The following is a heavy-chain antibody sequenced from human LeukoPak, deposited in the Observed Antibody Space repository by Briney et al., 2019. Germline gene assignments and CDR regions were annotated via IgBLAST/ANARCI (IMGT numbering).Heavy chain of an antibody. Sequence: GGSLRLSCAASGFTFSSYAMHWVRQAPGKGLEWVAVISYDGSNKYYADSVKGRFTISRDNSKNTLYLQMNSLRAEDTAVYYCAREGGGSSFHFDSWGQGTLVTVSS. J-gene: IGHJ4*02. D-gene: IGHD6-6*01. CDR2: ISYDGSNK. CDR1: GFTFSSYA. CDR3: AREGGGSSFHFDS. V-gene: IGHV3-30-3*01.